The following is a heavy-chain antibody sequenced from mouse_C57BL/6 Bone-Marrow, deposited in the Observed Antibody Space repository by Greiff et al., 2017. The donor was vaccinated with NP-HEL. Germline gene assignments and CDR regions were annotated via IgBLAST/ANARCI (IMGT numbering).Heavy chain of an antibody. J-gene: IGHJ1*03. CDR2: FYPGSGSI. Sequence: VKLMESGAELVKPGASVKLSCKASGYTFTEYTIHWVKQRSGQGLEWIGWFYPGSGSIKYNEKFKDKATLTADKSSSTVYMELSRLTSEDSAVYFCARHERGTIIKGWYFDVWGTGTTVTVSS. CDR3: ARHERGTIIKGWYFDV. V-gene: IGHV1-62-2*01. CDR1: GYTFTEYT. D-gene: IGHD2-4*01.